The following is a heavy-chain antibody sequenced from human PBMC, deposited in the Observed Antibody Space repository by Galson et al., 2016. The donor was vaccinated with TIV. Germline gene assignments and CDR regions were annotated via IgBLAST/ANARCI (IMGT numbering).Heavy chain of an antibody. D-gene: IGHD3-22*01. CDR2: ISGGGGSP. J-gene: IGHJ6*02. CDR1: GFTFSIFA. Sequence: SLRLSCAASGFTFSIFAMTWVRQAPGMGLEWVSAISGGGGSPYYADSVKGRFTVSRDNSKNTVFLQMNSLRAEDTAVYYCTKVPSSGFSYYYGLDVWGQGTTVTVSS. V-gene: IGHV3-23*01. CDR3: TKVPSSGFSYYYGLDV.